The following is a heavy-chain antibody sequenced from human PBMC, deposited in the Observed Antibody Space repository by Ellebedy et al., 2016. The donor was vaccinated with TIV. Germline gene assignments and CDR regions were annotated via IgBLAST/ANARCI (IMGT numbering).Heavy chain of an antibody. D-gene: IGHD6-13*01. CDR2: INAGNGDR. CDR1: GYTFTTYA. Sequence: AASVKVSCKASGYTFTTYAIHWARQAPGQRLEWMGWINAGNGDRRYSQKFQGRVTFVRDISGNTAYMELSSLRSEDTAVYYCVRSVIAAGARWFDLWGQGTLVTVSS. CDR3: VRSVIAAGARWFDL. V-gene: IGHV1-3*01. J-gene: IGHJ5*02.